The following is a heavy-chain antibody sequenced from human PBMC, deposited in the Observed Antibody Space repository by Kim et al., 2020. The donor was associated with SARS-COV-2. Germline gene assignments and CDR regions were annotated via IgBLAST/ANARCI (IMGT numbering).Heavy chain of an antibody. CDR3: VKGGWFGLS. CDR1: GFTFSSSW. CDR2: IKHDEREK. D-gene: IGHD3-10*01. Sequence: GGSLRLSCAASGFTFSSSWMTWVRQAPGKGLEWVANIKHDEREKNYVDSSKDRFSISRDNAKNSLYLQMNSLRAEDTAVYYCVKGGWFGLSWGQGILVTVSS. J-gene: IGHJ5*02. V-gene: IGHV3-7*01.